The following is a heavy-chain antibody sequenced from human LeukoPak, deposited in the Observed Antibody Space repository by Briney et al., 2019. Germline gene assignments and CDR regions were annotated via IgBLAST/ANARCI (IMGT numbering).Heavy chain of an antibody. CDR1: RGTFSSYA. D-gene: IGHD3-22*01. J-gene: IGHJ3*02. Sequence: SVKVSCKASRGTFSSYAISWVRQAPGQGLEWMGGIIPIFGTANYAQKFQGRVTITADESTSTAYMELSSLRSEDTAVYYCQGNYYDSSFDIWGQGTMVTVSS. V-gene: IGHV1-69*13. CDR3: QGNYYDSSFDI. CDR2: IIPIFGTA.